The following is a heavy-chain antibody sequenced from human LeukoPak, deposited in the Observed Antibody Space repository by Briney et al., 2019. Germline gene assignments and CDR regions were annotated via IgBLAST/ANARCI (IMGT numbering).Heavy chain of an antibody. D-gene: IGHD5-24*01. CDR2: ISTAGDP. CDR1: GFTLSSYD. Sequence: GGSLRLSCTASGFTLSSYDMHWVRQDKGKGLEWVSAISTAGDPYYLGSVKGRFTISRENAKNSFYLQMNSLRAEDTAVYYCARGQMAGYWGQGTLVTVSS. J-gene: IGHJ4*02. CDR3: ARGQMAGY. V-gene: IGHV3-13*05.